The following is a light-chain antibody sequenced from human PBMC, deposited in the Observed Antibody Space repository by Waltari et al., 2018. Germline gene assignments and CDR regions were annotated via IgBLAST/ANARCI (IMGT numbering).Light chain of an antibody. V-gene: IGKV3-20*01. CDR1: HSVSRT. CDR3: QHYVFLPAT. CDR2: GAS. J-gene: IGKJ1*01. Sequence: EIVLTQSPGTLFLSPGEGATLSCRASHSVSRTLACYQQKPGQAPRLLIYGASRRATGIPDRFSGSGSGTDFSLTISRLEPDDSAVYFCQHYVFLPATFGQGTKVEIK.